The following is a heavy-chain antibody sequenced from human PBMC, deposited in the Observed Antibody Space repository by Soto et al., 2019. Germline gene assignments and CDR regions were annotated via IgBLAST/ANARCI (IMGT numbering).Heavy chain of an antibody. Sequence: GVSLRLSCAASGFTFSGSAIHWVRQASGRGLEWVGRIRSKANSYATAYAASVQGRFTISRDDSKNTAYLQMNSLKTEDTAVYYCTGGGDGYKYWGQGTLVTVSS. CDR1: GFTFSGSA. CDR3: TGGGDGYKY. V-gene: IGHV3-73*01. J-gene: IGHJ4*02. D-gene: IGHD3-16*01. CDR2: IRSKANSYAT.